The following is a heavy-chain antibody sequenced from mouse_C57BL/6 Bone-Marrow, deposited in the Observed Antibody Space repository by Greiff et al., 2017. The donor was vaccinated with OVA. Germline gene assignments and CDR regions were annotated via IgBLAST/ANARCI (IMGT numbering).Heavy chain of an antibody. CDR2: IYPGSGNT. CDR3: ARWFYAMDY. J-gene: IGHJ4*01. D-gene: IGHD2-2*01. CDR1: GYSFTSYY. Sequence: VKLMESGPELVKPGASVKISCKASGYSFTSYYIHWVKQRPGQGLEWIGWIYPGSGNTKYNEKFKGKATLTADTSSSTAYMQLSSLTSEDSAVYYCARWFYAMDYWGQGTSVTVSS. V-gene: IGHV1-66*01.